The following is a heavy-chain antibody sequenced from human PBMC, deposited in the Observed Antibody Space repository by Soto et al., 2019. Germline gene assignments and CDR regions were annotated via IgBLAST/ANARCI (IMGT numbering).Heavy chain of an antibody. D-gene: IGHD3-10*01. V-gene: IGHV4-61*01. CDR2: IYYSGSA. CDR1: GDSVTSVSDY. Sequence: PSETLSLTCTVSGDSVTSVSDYWSWIRQPPGKGLEWIGYIYYSGSADYNPALGSRVTIPIDTSKNQFSLKLTSVTAADTAVYYCARGVGFGYYYYHMDLWGQGTTVTVSS. CDR3: ARGVGFGYYYYHMDL. J-gene: IGHJ6*02.